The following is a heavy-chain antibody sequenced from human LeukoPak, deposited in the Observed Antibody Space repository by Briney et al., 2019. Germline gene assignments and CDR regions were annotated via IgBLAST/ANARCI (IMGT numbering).Heavy chain of an antibody. J-gene: IGHJ4*02. V-gene: IGHV4-59*08. Sequence: PSETLSLTCTVSGGSISSYYWSWIRQPPGKGLEWIGYIYYSGSTNYNPSLKSRVTKSVDTSKSQFSLKLSSVTAADTAVYYCARRRHGSSYYFDYWGQGTLVTVSS. CDR3: ARRRHGSSYYFDY. D-gene: IGHD3-10*01. CDR1: GGSISSYY. CDR2: IYYSGST.